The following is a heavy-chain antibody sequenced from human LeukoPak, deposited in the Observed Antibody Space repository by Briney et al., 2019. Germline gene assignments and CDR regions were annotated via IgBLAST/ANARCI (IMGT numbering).Heavy chain of an antibody. Sequence: GGSLRLSCAASGFTFSNYAMSWVRQAPGKGLEWVSAVSGSGGSTYYADSVKGRFTISRDNSKNTLYLQMNSLRAEDTAVYYCAMKWFGEFYWGQGTLVTVSS. CDR3: AMKWFGEFY. D-gene: IGHD3-10*01. V-gene: IGHV3-23*01. CDR1: GFTFSNYA. J-gene: IGHJ4*02. CDR2: VSGSGGST.